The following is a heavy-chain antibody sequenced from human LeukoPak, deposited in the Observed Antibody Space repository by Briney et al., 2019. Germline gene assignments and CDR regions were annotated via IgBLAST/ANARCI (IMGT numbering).Heavy chain of an antibody. J-gene: IGHJ4*02. CDR3: ARDSGRYCFDY. CDR1: GFNFDDYG. D-gene: IGHD1-26*01. Sequence: GGSLRLSCAASGFNFDDYGMTWVRQAPGKGLEWVSGMNWNGGTTGYGDSVKGRFTISRDNAKNSLYLQMNSLRAEDTALYYCARDSGRYCFDYWGQGTLVTVSS. V-gene: IGHV3-20*04. CDR2: MNWNGGTT.